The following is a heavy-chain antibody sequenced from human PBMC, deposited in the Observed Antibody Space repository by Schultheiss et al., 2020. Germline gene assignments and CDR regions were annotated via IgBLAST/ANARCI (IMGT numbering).Heavy chain of an antibody. V-gene: IGHV3-48*04. D-gene: IGHD3-16*01. J-gene: IGHJ4*02. Sequence: GGSLRLSCAASGFTFSSYSMNWVRQAPGKGLEWVSYISSSGTTIYYADSVKGRFTVSRDNAKNSLYLQMNSLRAEDTAVYYCAKKGDYFDYWGQGTLVTVSS. CDR3: AKKGDYFDY. CDR2: ISSSGTTI. CDR1: GFTFSSYS.